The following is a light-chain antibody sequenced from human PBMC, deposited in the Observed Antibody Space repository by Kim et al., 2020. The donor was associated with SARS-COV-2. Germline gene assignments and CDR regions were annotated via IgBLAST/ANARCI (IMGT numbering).Light chain of an antibody. CDR2: EVN. V-gene: IGLV2-18*02. CDR1: SSDVGAYNR. Sequence: GQSVAISCTGTSSDVGAYNRVSWYQQPPGTAPKLIIFEVNGRPSGVPDRFSGSKSGNTASLTISGLQAEDEAHYYCSSYTSSSTWVFGGGTKLTVL. CDR3: SSYTSSSTWV. J-gene: IGLJ3*02.